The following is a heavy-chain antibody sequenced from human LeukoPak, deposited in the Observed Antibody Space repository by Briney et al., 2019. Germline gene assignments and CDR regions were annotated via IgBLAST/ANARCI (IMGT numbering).Heavy chain of an antibody. J-gene: IGHJ5*02. CDR1: GGSISSGGYY. CDR3: ARHRRITIFTPRRYNWFDP. CDR2: IYYSGST. D-gene: IGHD3-3*01. V-gene: IGHV4-39*01. Sequence: PSQTLSLTCTVSGGSISSGGYYWGWIRQPPGKGLEWIGSIYYSGSTYYNPSLKSRVTISVDTSKNQFSLKLSSVTAADTAVYYCARHRRITIFTPRRYNWFDPWGQGTLVTVSS.